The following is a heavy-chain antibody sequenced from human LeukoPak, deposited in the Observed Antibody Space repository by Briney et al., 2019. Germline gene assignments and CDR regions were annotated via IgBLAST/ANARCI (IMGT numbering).Heavy chain of an antibody. D-gene: IGHD3-10*01. V-gene: IGHV3-43*02. J-gene: IGHJ4*02. CDR1: GFTFDDYA. Sequence: GGSLRLSCAASGFTFDDYAMHWVRHAPGKGLEWVSLISGDGGSTYYADSVKGRFTISRDNSKNSLYLQMNSLRTEDTALYYCAKDIGGYYGSGSFDYWGQRTLVTISS. CDR2: ISGDGGST. CDR3: AKDIGGYYGSGSFDY.